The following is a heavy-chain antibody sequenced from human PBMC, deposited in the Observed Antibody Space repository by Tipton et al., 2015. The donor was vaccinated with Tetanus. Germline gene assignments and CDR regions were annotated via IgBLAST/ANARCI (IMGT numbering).Heavy chain of an antibody. CDR3: ARDPSGGVRYFDY. D-gene: IGHD2-8*01. J-gene: IGHJ4*02. CDR2: IYYTGST. V-gene: IGHV4-39*02. Sequence: TLSLTRTVYGGSISSSTYYWGWLRQPPGKGLEWIATIYYTGSTYYNPSLKSRVTISADTSKNQYSLELSSVTAADTAVYYCARDPSGGVRYFDYWGQGTLVTVSS. CDR1: GGSISSSTYY.